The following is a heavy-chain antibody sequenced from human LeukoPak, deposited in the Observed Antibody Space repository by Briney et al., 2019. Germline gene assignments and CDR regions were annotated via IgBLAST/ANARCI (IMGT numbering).Heavy chain of an antibody. V-gene: IGHV3-11*04. Sequence: PGGSLRLSCAASGFTFSDYYMSWLRQAPGKGLEWLSYISSSGGRIYYADSVKGRFTISRDNAKNSLYLQMNSLRAEDTAVYYCSTAKFDNWGQGTLVTVSS. CDR3: STAKFDN. CDR2: ISSSGGRI. CDR1: GFTFSDYY. J-gene: IGHJ4*02.